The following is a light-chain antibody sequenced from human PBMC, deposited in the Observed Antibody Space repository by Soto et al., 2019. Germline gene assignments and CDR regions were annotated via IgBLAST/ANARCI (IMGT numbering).Light chain of an antibody. V-gene: IGKV1-12*01. J-gene: IGKJ4*01. CDR2: AAS. Sequence: DIQMAQSPSSVSAFVGDRVAVTCRASQDITTWLAWYQKKPGEAPRLLIYAASSLYSGVPTRFSGSGTGTEFTLTISNLQPEDSAIYCCQQVKRFPHTIGGGTKVDSK. CDR1: QDITTW. CDR3: QQVKRFPHT.